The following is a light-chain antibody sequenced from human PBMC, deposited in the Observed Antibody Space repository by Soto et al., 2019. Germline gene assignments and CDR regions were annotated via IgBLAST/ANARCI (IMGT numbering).Light chain of an antibody. Sequence: DIQMTQSPSSLSASVGDRVTITCQASQDISNFLNWYQQKPGKGPKVLIYDASKLETGVPSRFSGSGSGTVFTFTISRLQPEDIATYYCQQYDTLITFGQGTRLEIK. V-gene: IGKV1-33*01. CDR3: QQYDTLIT. CDR1: QDISNF. J-gene: IGKJ5*01. CDR2: DAS.